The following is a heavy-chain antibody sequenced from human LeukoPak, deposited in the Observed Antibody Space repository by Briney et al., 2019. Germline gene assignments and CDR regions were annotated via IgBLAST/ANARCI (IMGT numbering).Heavy chain of an antibody. V-gene: IGHV3-73*01. CDR1: GFTFSGSA. Sequence: GGSLRLSCAASGFTFSGSAMHWVRQASGKGLEWVDRIRSKANSYATAYAASVKGRFTISRDDSKNTAYLQMNSLKTEDTAVYYCTRQRAGTTYSNWFDPWGQGTLVTVSS. D-gene: IGHD1-7*01. CDR3: TRQRAGTTYSNWFDP. J-gene: IGHJ5*02. CDR2: IRSKANSYAT.